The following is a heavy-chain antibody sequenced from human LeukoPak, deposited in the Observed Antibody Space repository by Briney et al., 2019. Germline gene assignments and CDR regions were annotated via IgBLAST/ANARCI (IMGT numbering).Heavy chain of an antibody. CDR3: ARVAVDSSSSWFDP. CDR2: ISSSSSYI. D-gene: IGHD6-6*01. V-gene: IGHV3-21*04. CDR1: GFTFSSYS. Sequence: GGSLRLSCAASGFTFSSYSMNWVRQAPGKGLEWVSSISSSSSYIYYADSVKGRFTISRDNAKNSLYLQMNSLRAEDTALYYCARVAVDSSSSWFDPWGQGTLVTVSS. J-gene: IGHJ5*02.